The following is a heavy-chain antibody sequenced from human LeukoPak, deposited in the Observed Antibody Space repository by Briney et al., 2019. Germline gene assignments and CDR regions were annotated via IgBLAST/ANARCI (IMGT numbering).Heavy chain of an antibody. CDR3: AXXXXXXXRPGYYYYYMDV. V-gene: IGHV4-34*01. D-gene: IGHD6-6*01. CDR2: INHSGST. J-gene: IGHJ6*03. CDR1: GGSFSGYY. Sequence: SETLSLTCAVYGGSFSGYYWSWIRQPPGKGLEWIGEINHSGSTNYNPSLKSRVTISVDTSKNQFSLKLSSVTAADTAVYYGAXXXXXXXRPGYYYYYMDVWGKGTTVTVSS.